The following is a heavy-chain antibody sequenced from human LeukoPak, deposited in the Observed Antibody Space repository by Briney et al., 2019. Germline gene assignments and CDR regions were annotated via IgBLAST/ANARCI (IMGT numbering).Heavy chain of an antibody. CDR1: GFTFSSYA. Sequence: GSLRLSCAASGFTFSSYAMSWVRQAPGRGLEWVSSVSTSGDSTYYADSVKGRFTISRDNSKNTLYVQMNSLRAEDTAVYYCAKDVGVGGPCDIWGQGTMVTVSS. V-gene: IGHV3-23*01. D-gene: IGHD3-10*01. J-gene: IGHJ3*02. CDR3: AKDVGVGGPCDI. CDR2: VSTSGDST.